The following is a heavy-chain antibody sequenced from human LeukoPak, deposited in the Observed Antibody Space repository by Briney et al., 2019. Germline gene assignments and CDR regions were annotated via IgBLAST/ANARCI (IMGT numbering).Heavy chain of an antibody. J-gene: IGHJ4*02. D-gene: IGHD3-22*01. V-gene: IGHV1-18*01. CDR3: AREQPHYDSSGYYYGGDFDY. CDR1: GYTFTSYG. Sequence: ASVKVSCKASGYTFTSYGISWVRQAPGQGLEWMGWISAYNGNTNYAQKLQGRVTMTTDTSTSTAYMELRSLRSDDTAVYYCAREQPHYDSSGYYYGGDFDYWGQGTLVTVSS. CDR2: ISAYNGNT.